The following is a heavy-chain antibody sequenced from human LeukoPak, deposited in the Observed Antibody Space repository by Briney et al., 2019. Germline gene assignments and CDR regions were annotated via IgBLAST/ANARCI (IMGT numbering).Heavy chain of an antibody. CDR2: ISSSGSTI. D-gene: IGHD2-21*01. J-gene: IGHJ4*02. CDR3: ARDSPNEAILWWSIDY. CDR1: GFTFSSSE. V-gene: IGHV3-48*03. Sequence: GGSLRLSCAVSGFTFSSSEMNWVRQAPGKGREWVSYISSSGSTIYYADSVKGRFTISRDNARNSLYLQMNSLRAEDTAVYYCARDSPNEAILWWSIDYWGQGTLVTVSS.